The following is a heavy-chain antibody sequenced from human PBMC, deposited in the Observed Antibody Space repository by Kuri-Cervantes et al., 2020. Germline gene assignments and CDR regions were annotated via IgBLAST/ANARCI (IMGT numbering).Heavy chain of an antibody. Sequence: GGSLRLSCAASGFTFSSYSMNWVRQAPGKGLEWVGFIRSKAYGGTTEYAASVKGRFTISRDDSKSIAYLQMNSLKTEDTAVYYCARDVGKVAWDYWGQGTLVTVSS. V-gene: IGHV3-49*04. D-gene: IGHD1-26*01. CDR3: ARDVGKVAWDY. CDR2: IRSKAYGGTT. CDR1: GFTFSSYS. J-gene: IGHJ4*02.